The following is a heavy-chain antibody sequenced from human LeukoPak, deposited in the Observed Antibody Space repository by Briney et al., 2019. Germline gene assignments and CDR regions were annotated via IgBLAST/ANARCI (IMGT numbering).Heavy chain of an antibody. CDR2: INPNSGGT. Sequence: ASVKVSCKASGYTFTGYYMHWVRQAPGQGLEWMGWINPNSGGTNYAQKFQGRVTMTRDTSISTAYMELSRLRSDDTAVYYCARGDIVVVRALYYFDYWGQGTLVTVSS. J-gene: IGHJ4*02. D-gene: IGHD2-2*01. CDR3: ARGDIVVVRALYYFDY. V-gene: IGHV1-2*02. CDR1: GYTFTGYY.